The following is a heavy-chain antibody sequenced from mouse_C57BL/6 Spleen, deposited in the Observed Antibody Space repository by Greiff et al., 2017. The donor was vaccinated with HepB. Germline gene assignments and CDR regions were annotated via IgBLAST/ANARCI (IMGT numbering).Heavy chain of an antibody. J-gene: IGHJ4*01. D-gene: IGHD1-1*01. CDR2: IDPSDSYT. V-gene: IGHV1-69*01. Sequence: VQLQQSGAELVMPGASVKLSCKASGYTFTSYWMHWVKQRPGQGLEWIGEIDPSDSYTNYNQKFKGKSTLTVDKSSSTAYIQLSSLTSEDSAVYSCARSGSSFYAMDYWGQGTSVTVSS. CDR1: GYTFTSYW. CDR3: ARSGSSFYAMDY.